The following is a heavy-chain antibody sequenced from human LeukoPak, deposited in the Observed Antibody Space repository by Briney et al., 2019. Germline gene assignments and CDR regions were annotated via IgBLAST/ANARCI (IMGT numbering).Heavy chain of an antibody. J-gene: IGHJ4*02. Sequence: ASVKVSFKASGYTFTSYGISWVRQAPGQGLEWMGWISAYNGNTNYAQKLQGRVTITTDISTSTAYMELRSLRSDDTAVYYCARLLFRSKTPFFDHWGQGTLVTVSS. D-gene: IGHD2-21*01. V-gene: IGHV1-18*01. CDR1: GYTFTSYG. CDR3: ARLLFRSKTPFFDH. CDR2: ISAYNGNT.